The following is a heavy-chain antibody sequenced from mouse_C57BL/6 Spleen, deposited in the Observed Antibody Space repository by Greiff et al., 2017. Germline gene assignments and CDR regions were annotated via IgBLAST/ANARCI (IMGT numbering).Heavy chain of an antibody. CDR2: ISYSGST. Sequence: EVQRVESGPGMVKPSQSLSLTCTVTGYSITSGYDWHWIRHFPGNKLEWMGYISYSGSTNYNPSLKSRISITHDTSKNHFFLKLNSVTTEDTATYYCARGLGPYAMDYWGQGTSVTVSS. D-gene: IGHD4-1*01. CDR1: GYSITSGYD. V-gene: IGHV3-1*01. J-gene: IGHJ4*01. CDR3: ARGLGPYAMDY.